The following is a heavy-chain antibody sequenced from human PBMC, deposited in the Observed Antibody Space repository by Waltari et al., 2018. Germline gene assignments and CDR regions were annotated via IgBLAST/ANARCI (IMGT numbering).Heavy chain of an antibody. CDR1: GFTFSNAW. CDR2: IKSKTDGGTT. Sequence: EVQLVESGGGLVKPGGSLRLSCAASGFTFSNAWMNWVRQAPGKGLEWVGRIKSKTDGGTTDYAAPVKGRFTISREYSKNTLYLQMNSLKTEDIAVYYCTTEGHYYYYGMDVWGQGTTVTASS. V-gene: IGHV3-15*07. J-gene: IGHJ6*02. CDR3: TTEGHYYYYGMDV.